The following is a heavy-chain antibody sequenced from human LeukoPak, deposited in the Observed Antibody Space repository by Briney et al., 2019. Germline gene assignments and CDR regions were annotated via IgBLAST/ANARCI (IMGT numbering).Heavy chain of an antibody. Sequence: SETLSLTCAVYGGSFRCYYWSWIRQPPGKGLEWIGEINHSGSTNYNPSLKSRVSISVDTSKNQFSLLMSALTAADTAVYYCATSGYWGQGTLVTVSS. J-gene: IGHJ4*02. CDR1: GGSFRCYY. CDR2: INHSGST. V-gene: IGHV4-34*01. CDR3: ATSGY. D-gene: IGHD1-26*01.